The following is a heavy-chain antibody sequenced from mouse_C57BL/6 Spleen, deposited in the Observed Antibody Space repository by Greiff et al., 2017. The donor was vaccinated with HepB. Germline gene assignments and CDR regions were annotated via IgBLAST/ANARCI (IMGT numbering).Heavy chain of an antibody. D-gene: IGHD2-5*01. CDR2: INPYNGDT. CDR1: GYSFTGYF. Sequence: VQLQQSGPELVKPGDSATISCKASGYSFTGYFMNWVMQSHGKSLEWIGRINPYNGDTFYNQKFKGKATLTVDKSSSTSHMELRSLTSEASAVYYCARGGYRNYEDAMDYWGQGTSVTVSS. CDR3: ARGGYRNYEDAMDY. V-gene: IGHV1-20*01. J-gene: IGHJ4*01.